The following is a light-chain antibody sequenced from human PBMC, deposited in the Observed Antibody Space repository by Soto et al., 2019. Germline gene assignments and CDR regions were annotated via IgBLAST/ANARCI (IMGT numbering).Light chain of an antibody. CDR2: AAS. CDR3: QQYGRSPFT. CDR1: QTVSRN. Sequence: IVLTQSPATLSVSPGARATLSCRASQTVSRNLAWYQQRPGQAPRLLIYAASTRATGVPARFSGSGSGTEFTLTISRLEPEDFAVYYCQQYGRSPFTFGPGTKVDIK. V-gene: IGKV3-15*01. J-gene: IGKJ3*01.